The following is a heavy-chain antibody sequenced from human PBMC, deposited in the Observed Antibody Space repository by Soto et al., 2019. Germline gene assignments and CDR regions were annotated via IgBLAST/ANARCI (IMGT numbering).Heavy chain of an antibody. CDR1: GGTFSSYA. D-gene: IGHD2-15*01. CDR3: ARFYCSGGSCYSNYFGMDV. Sequence: GASVKVSCKASGGTFSSYAISWVRQAPGQGLEWMGGIIPIFGTANYAQKFQGRVTITADESTSTAYMELSSLRSEDTAVYYCARFYCSGGSCYSNYFGMDVWGQGTTVTVSS. J-gene: IGHJ6*02. CDR2: IIPIFGTA. V-gene: IGHV1-69*13.